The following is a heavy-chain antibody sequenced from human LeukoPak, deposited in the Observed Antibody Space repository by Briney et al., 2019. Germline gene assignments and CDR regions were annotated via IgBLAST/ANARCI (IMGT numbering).Heavy chain of an antibody. J-gene: IGHJ5*02. V-gene: IGHV4-59*08. Sequence: SETLSLTCTVSGGSISSYYWSWIRQPPGKGLEWIGYINYSGSTNYNPSLKSRVTISVDTSKNQFSLKLSSVTAADTAVYYCASRESRYNWLDPWGQGTRVTVSS. CDR2: INYSGST. CDR3: ASRESRYNWLDP. CDR1: GGSISSYY. D-gene: IGHD3-10*01.